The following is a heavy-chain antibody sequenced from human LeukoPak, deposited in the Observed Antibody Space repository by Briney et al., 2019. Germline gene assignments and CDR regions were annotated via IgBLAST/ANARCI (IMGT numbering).Heavy chain of an antibody. V-gene: IGHV4-61*01. CDR3: ARSYSSGWSGVSYGMDV. CDR1: GGSVRSSYYY. J-gene: IGHJ6*02. Sequence: SETLSLTCTVSGGSVRSSYYYWGWIRQPPGKGLEWIGYIYYSGSTNYNPSLKSRVTISVDASKNQFSLKLSSVTAADTAVYYCARSYSSGWSGVSYGMDVWGQGTTVTVSS. D-gene: IGHD6-19*01. CDR2: IYYSGST.